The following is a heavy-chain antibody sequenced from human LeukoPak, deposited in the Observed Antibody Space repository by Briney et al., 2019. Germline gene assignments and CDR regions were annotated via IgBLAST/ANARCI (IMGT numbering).Heavy chain of an antibody. CDR2: ISGSGGTT. CDR3: AKDRYSNYGNWFDP. D-gene: IGHD4-11*01. Sequence: PGGSLRLSCVASGFNFSDYAMNWVRQAPGKGLEWDSAISGSGGTTHYADSVKGRFAISRDNSKNTLSLQMSHLRHEDTARYYCAKDRYSNYGNWFDPWGQGTQVTVFS. J-gene: IGHJ5*02. CDR1: GFNFSDYA. V-gene: IGHV3-23*01.